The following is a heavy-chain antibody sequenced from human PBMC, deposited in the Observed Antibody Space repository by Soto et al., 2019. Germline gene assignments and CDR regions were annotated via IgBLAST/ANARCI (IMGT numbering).Heavy chain of an antibody. V-gene: IGHV4-4*02. J-gene: IGHJ6*02. CDR2: IHHSGST. CDR1: AGSISSSNW. D-gene: IGHD3-22*01. Sequence: QVQLQESGPGLVKPSGTLSLTCAVSAGSISSSNWWTWVRQSPGKGLEWIGEIHHSGSTNYNPSLESRVTISVDTSKNQFSLRLTSVTAADTADYYCARTSYYDSSGYYNMDVWGQGTTVTVSS. CDR3: ARTSYYDSSGYYNMDV.